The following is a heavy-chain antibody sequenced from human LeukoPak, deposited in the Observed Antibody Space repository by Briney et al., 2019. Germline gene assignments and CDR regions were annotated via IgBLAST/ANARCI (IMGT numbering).Heavy chain of an antibody. CDR1: GGSVSSTTYY. CDR2: INYSGST. V-gene: IGHV4-39*01. D-gene: IGHD3-10*01. CDR3: ARYVVYGSGKYYFDY. J-gene: IGHJ4*02. Sequence: SETLSLTCTVSGGSVSSTTYYWSWIRQPPGKGLEWIASINYSGSTYYNPSLKSRVTISVDTSENQFSLKLSSVTAADTAVYYCARYVVYGSGKYYFDYWGQGTLVTASS.